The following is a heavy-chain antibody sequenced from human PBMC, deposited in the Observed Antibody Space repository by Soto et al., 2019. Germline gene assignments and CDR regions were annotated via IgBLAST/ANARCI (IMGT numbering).Heavy chain of an antibody. D-gene: IGHD4-17*01. V-gene: IGHV3-74*01. CDR1: GFTFSSYW. Sequence: GGSLRLSCAASGFTFSSYWMHWVRQAPGKGLVWVSRINSDGSSTSYADSVKGRFTISRDNAKNTLYLQMNSLRAEDTAVYYCGRVGFDYGDYVSWGQGTLVTVSS. CDR3: GRVGFDYGDYVS. J-gene: IGHJ5*02. CDR2: INSDGSST.